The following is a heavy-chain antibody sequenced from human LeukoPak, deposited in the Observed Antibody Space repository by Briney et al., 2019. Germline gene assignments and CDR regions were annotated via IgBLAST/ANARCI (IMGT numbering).Heavy chain of an antibody. CDR3: ARLPVVPAAIIYYHYYYMDV. CDR1: GFTFSSYS. D-gene: IGHD2-2*01. Sequence: GGSLRLSCAASGFTFSSYSMNWVRQAPGKGLEWVSYISSSSSTIYCADSVKGRFTISRDNAKNSLYLQMNSLRAEDTAVYYCARLPVVPAAIIYYHYYYMDVWGKGTTVTVSS. CDR2: ISSSSSTI. J-gene: IGHJ6*03. V-gene: IGHV3-48*01.